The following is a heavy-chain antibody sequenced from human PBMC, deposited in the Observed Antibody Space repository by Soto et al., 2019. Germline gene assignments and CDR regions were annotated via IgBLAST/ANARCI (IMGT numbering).Heavy chain of an antibody. CDR1: GFRISDFP. CDR2: IDAAGAGSSG. Sequence: EVQLVESGGGLVQPGGSLRLSCAASGFRISDFPMHWVRQVPGKGLVWVSRIDAAGAGSSGDYADSVKGRFPISRDDAKNTLYLQMNSLRGDDTAIYYCVRDGWAVAENWGQGTLVTVSS. CDR3: VRDGWAVAEN. V-gene: IGHV3-74*01. J-gene: IGHJ4*02. D-gene: IGHD6-19*01.